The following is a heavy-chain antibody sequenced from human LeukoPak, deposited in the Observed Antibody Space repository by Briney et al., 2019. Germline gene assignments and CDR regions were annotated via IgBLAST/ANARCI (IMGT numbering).Heavy chain of an antibody. CDR1: GFTFSGYG. CDR3: AKDPFSCRSSGCHGIDY. V-gene: IGHV3-30*18. D-gene: IGHD6-19*01. Sequence: GGSLRLSCAASGFTFSGYGMHWVRQAPGKGLEWVAVISYDGSNTYYADSVKGRFTISRDNSKNTLYLQMNSLRAEDTALYYCAKDPFSCRSSGCHGIDYWGQGTLVTVSS. CDR2: ISYDGSNT. J-gene: IGHJ4*02.